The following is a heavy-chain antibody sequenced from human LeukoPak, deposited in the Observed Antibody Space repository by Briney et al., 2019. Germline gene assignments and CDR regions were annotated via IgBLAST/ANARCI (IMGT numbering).Heavy chain of an antibody. CDR2: ISGSGGST. Sequence: GGSLRLSCAVSGFTFSSYAMSWVRQAPGKGLEWVSVISGSGGSTYYADSVRGRFIISRDNSMNTLYVQMNSLRAEDTAVYYCAKHYGSGSYGSYYYYNMDVWGKGTTVTVSS. CDR3: AKHYGSGSYGSYYYYNMDV. D-gene: IGHD3-10*01. CDR1: GFTFSSYA. J-gene: IGHJ6*03. V-gene: IGHV3-23*01.